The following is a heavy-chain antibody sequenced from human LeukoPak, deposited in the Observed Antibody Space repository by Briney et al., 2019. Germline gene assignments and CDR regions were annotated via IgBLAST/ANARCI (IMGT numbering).Heavy chain of an antibody. D-gene: IGHD2-2*01. V-gene: IGHV3-15*01. CDR3: ARGFCSSTSCYQGPFDY. CDR2: IKNKTNGGTT. J-gene: IGHJ4*02. Sequence: PGGSLRLPCAASGFTFSSAWMTWVRQAPGKGLEWVGHIKNKTNGGTTDYAAPVKGRFIISRDDSKNTLYLQMNSLRTEDTAVYYCARGFCSSTSCYQGPFDYWGQGTLVTVSS. CDR1: GFTFSSAW.